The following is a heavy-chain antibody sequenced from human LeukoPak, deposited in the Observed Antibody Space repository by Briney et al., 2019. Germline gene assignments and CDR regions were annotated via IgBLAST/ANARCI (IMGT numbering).Heavy chain of an antibody. CDR3: ATDPATVGITTRDF. V-gene: IGHV3-23*01. D-gene: IGHD1-26*01. CDR2: ISGSGGST. J-gene: IGHJ4*02. Sequence: GGSLRLSCAASGFTFSSYAMSWVRQAPGKGLEWVSAISGSGGSTYYADSVKGRFTISRDNSKNTLYLQMNSLRADDTAVYYCATDPATVGITTRDFWGQGTLVTVSS. CDR1: GFTFSSYA.